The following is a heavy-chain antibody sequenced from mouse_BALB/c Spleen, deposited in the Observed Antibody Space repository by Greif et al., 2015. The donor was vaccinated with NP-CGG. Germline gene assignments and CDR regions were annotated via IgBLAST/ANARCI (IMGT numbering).Heavy chain of an antibody. CDR1: GYSITSDYA. Sequence: EVKLVESGPGLVKPSQSLSLTCTVTGYSITSDYAWNWIRQFPGNKLEWMGYISYSGSTSYNPSLKSRISITRDTSKNQFFLQLNSVTTEDTATYYGARTLYAMDYWGQGTSVTVSS. V-gene: IGHV3-2*02. CDR3: ARTLYAMDY. CDR2: ISYSGST. J-gene: IGHJ4*01.